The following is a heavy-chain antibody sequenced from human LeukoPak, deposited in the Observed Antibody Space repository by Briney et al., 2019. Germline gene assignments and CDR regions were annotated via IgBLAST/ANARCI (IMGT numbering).Heavy chain of an antibody. CDR3: ARDRRYYYDSSGYYHYYYGMDV. V-gene: IGHV4-61*08. J-gene: IGHJ6*02. CDR1: GDSISSGAHY. Sequence: PSETLSLTCTVSGDSISSGAHYWSWIRQPPGKGLEWIGYIYYSGSTNYNPSLKSRVTISVDTSKNQFSLKLSSVTAADTAVYYCARDRRYYYDSSGYYHYYYGMDVWGQGTTVTVSS. D-gene: IGHD3-22*01. CDR2: IYYSGST.